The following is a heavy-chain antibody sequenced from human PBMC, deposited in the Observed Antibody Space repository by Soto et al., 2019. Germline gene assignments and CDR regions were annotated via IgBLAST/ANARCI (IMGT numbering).Heavy chain of an antibody. CDR3: ARGYHYYDSSGYDKWDAFDI. Sequence: EVQLVESGGGLVKPGGSLRLSCAASGFTFSSYSMNWVRQAPGKGLEWVSSISSSSRYIYYADSVKGRFTISRDNAKNSLYLQVNSLRAEDTAVYYCARGYHYYDSSGYDKWDAFDIWGQGTMVTVSS. J-gene: IGHJ3*02. V-gene: IGHV3-21*01. D-gene: IGHD3-22*01. CDR2: ISSSSRYI. CDR1: GFTFSSYS.